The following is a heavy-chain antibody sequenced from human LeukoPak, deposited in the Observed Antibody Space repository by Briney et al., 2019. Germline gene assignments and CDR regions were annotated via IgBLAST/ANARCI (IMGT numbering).Heavy chain of an antibody. Sequence: GGSLRLSCAASGFTFSSHWMSWARQAPGKGLEWVANIKQDGSEKYYVDSVKGRFTISRDNAKNSLHLQMNSLRAEDTAVYYCARAPRRGVMDVWGTGTTVSVSS. CDR2: IKQDGSEK. D-gene: IGHD3-10*01. CDR1: GFTFSSHW. V-gene: IGHV3-7*01. CDR3: ARAPRRGVMDV. J-gene: IGHJ6*03.